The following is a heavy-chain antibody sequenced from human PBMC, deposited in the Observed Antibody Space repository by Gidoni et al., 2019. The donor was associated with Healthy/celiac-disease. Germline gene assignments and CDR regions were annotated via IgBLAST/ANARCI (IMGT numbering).Heavy chain of an antibody. Sequence: QVQLVESGGGVVQPGRSLRLSCAASGFPFSSYAMHWVRQAPGKGLEWVAVISYDGSNKYYADSVKGRFTISRDNSKNTLYLQMNSLRAEDTAVYYCARCRPQSAVGAGFHYYGMDVWGQGTTVTVSS. CDR1: GFPFSSYA. V-gene: IGHV3-30-3*01. CDR3: ARCRPQSAVGAGFHYYGMDV. CDR2: ISYDGSNK. D-gene: IGHD1-26*01. J-gene: IGHJ6*02.